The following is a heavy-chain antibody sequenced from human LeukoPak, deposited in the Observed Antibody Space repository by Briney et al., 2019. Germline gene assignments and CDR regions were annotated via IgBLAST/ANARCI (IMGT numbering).Heavy chain of an antibody. CDR1: GGTFSSYA. J-gene: IGHJ3*02. V-gene: IGHV1-69*06. D-gene: IGHD2-2*01. Sequence: SVKVSCKASGGTFSSYAISWVRQAPGQGLEWMGGIIPIFGTANYAQKFQGRVTITADKSTSTAYMELSSLRSEDTAVYYCARDRCSSTSCYARRDAFDIWGQGTMVIVSS. CDR3: ARDRCSSTSCYARRDAFDI. CDR2: IIPIFGTA.